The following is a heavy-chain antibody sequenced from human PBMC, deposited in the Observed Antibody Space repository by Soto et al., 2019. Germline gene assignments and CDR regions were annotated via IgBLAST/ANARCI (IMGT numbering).Heavy chain of an antibody. Sequence: QVLLVQSGAEVKKAGASVKVSCKASGYSFSSYHIHWVRQAPGQGLEWMGIIDPSGGSTTYAQNLQDRVTMSRETSTSIVYMELSSRRSEDTAGYYCGRGIYYGTDGWGQGTTVTVS. CDR1: GYSFSSYH. V-gene: IGHV1-46*04. J-gene: IGHJ6*02. CDR2: IDPSGGST. CDR3: GRGIYYGTDG.